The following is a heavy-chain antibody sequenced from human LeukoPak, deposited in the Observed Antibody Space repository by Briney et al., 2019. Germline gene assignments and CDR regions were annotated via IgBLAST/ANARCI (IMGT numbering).Heavy chain of an antibody. J-gene: IGHJ6*02. CDR1: GFTFSNFC. V-gene: IGHV3-30*19. CDR2: IAYEVGNN. Sequence: PGRSLCPSCALSGFTFSNFCTRWVRQVPGGGMGWVALIAYEVGNNYYADSGKGRFTIARRNSKNPLYMQMNSLRTEGTAVYYCAKDKSMVSVYNGMDVWGQGTTVTVSS. D-gene: IGHD5/OR15-5a*01. CDR3: AKDKSMVSVYNGMDV.